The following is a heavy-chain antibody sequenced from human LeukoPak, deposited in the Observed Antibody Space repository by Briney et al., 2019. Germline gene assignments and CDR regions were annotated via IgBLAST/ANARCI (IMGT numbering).Heavy chain of an antibody. V-gene: IGHV3-23*01. Sequence: GGSLRLSCAASGFTASNNYMSWVRQAPGKGLEWVSGISGSGFSTYYAGSMKGRFTISRDNSKNTLYLQMNSLRAEDTAVYYCAESFSGSYVRFDYWGQGTLVTVSS. CDR2: ISGSGFST. J-gene: IGHJ4*02. CDR1: GFTASNNY. D-gene: IGHD1-26*01. CDR3: AESFSGSYVRFDY.